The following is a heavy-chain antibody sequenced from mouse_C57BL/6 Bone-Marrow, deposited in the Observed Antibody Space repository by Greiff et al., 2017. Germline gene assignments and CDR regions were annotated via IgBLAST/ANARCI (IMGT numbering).Heavy chain of an antibody. CDR3: ARSDYAHHYAMDY. CDR2: IYPRDGST. CDR1: GYTFTDHT. J-gene: IGHJ4*01. D-gene: IGHD1-1*01. V-gene: IGHV1-78*01. Sequence: VKLMESDAELVKPGASVKISCKVSGYTFTDHTIHWMKQRPEQGLEWIGYIYPRDGSTKYNEKFKGKATLTADKSSSTAYMQLNSLTSEDSAVYFCARSDYAHHYAMDYWGQGTSVTVSS.